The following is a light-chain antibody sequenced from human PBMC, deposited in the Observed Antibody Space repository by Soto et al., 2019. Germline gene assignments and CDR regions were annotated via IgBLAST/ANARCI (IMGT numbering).Light chain of an antibody. J-gene: IGLJ3*02. CDR3: SSYTSSSTWV. Sequence: QSALTQPASVSGSPGQSVTISCTGRSSDVRNYNYVSWYQQHPAKAPKLMIYEVRNRPSGVSNRFSGSKSGNTASLTISGLQADDEAAYYCSSYTSSSTWVFGGGTKLTVL. V-gene: IGLV2-14*01. CDR2: EVR. CDR1: SSDVRNYNY.